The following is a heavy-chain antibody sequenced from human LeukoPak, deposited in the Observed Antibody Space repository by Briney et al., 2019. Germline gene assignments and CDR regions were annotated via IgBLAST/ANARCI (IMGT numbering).Heavy chain of an antibody. D-gene: IGHD3-22*01. CDR2: ISYDGSNK. CDR1: GFTFSSYG. J-gene: IGHJ3*02. V-gene: IGHV3-30*03. CDR3: ALLYDSRSGAFDI. Sequence: GGSLRLSCAASGFTFSSYGMHWVRQAPGKGLEGVAVISYDGSNKYYADSVKGRFTISRDNSKNTLYLQMNSLRAEDTAVYYCALLYDSRSGAFDIWGQGTMVTVSS.